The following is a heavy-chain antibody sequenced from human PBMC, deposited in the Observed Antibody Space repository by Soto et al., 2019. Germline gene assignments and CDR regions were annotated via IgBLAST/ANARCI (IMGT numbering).Heavy chain of an antibody. CDR3: ALRSMAVVPEY. V-gene: IGHV4-59*01. Sequence: QVQLQESGPGLVKPSETLSLTCAVSGDSISSYYCMWIRQPPGKGLESIGYLYYGRSANYNPSLNSRVTLSVDTSTKQCPLTLSSMAAADTAVSYRALRSMAVVPEYWGQGTLVTVSS. CDR2: LYYGRSA. D-gene: IGHD3-22*01. J-gene: IGHJ4*02. CDR1: GDSISSYY.